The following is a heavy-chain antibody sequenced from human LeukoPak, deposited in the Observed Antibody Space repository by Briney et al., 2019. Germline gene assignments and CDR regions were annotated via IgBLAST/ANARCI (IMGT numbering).Heavy chain of an antibody. CDR2: IKQDGSEK. CDR1: GFTFSNYW. J-gene: IGHJ4*02. D-gene: IGHD3-3*01. Sequence: GGSLRLSCAASGFTFSNYWMNWVRQAPGKGLEWVAIIKQDGSEKHYVDSVKGRFTISRDNAKNSLDLQMNSLRVEDTAVYFCVRGSGYILDYWGQGTLVTVSS. V-gene: IGHV3-7*01. CDR3: VRGSGYILDY.